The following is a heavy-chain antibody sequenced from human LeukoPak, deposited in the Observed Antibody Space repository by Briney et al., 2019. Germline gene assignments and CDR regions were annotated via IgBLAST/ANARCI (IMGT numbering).Heavy chain of an antibody. Sequence: ASVKVSCKASGGTFSSYAISWVRQAPGQGLEWMGGIIPVFGTANYAQKFQGRVTITTDESTSTAYMELSSLRSEDTAVCYCARARRIAARLAFDYWGQGTLVTASS. CDR2: IIPVFGTA. V-gene: IGHV1-69*05. CDR3: ARARRIAARLAFDY. J-gene: IGHJ4*02. CDR1: GGTFSSYA. D-gene: IGHD6-6*01.